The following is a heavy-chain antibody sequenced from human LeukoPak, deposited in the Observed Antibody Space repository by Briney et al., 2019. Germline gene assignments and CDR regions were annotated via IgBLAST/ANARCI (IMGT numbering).Heavy chain of an antibody. D-gene: IGHD1-26*01. J-gene: IGHJ3*02. CDR3: ARDSVGATKDDAFDI. CDR2: INPNSGGT. Sequence: ASVEVSCKASGYTFTGYYMHWVRQAPGQGLEWMGWINPNSGGTNYAQKFQGWVTMTRDTSISTAYMELSRLRSDDTAVYYCARDSVGATKDDAFDIWGQGTMVTVSS. CDR1: GYTFTGYY. V-gene: IGHV1-2*04.